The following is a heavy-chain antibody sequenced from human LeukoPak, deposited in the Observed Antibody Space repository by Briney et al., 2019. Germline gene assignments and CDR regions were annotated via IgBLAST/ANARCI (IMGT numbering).Heavy chain of an antibody. D-gene: IGHD1-7*01. CDR2: ISGSGGST. J-gene: IGHJ6*03. V-gene: IGHV3-23*01. CDR1: GFTFSSYA. Sequence: GRSLRLSCAASGFTFSSYAMSWVRQAPGKGLEWVSAISGSGGSTYYADSVKGRFTISRDNSKNTLYLQMNSLRAEDTAVYYCARGITGTTSHYYYYYYMDVWGKGTTVTVSS. CDR3: ARGITGTTSHYYYYYYMDV.